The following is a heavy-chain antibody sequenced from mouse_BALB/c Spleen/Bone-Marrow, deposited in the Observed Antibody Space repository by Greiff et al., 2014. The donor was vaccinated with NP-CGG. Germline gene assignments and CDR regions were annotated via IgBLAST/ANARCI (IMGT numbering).Heavy chain of an antibody. J-gene: IGHJ3*01. CDR3: AREGDYDYAWFAY. Sequence: DVQLQESGPEVVKPGASMKMSCKASGYSFTGYTMNWAKQSHGKNLEWIGLINPYNGGTHYNQKFKGKATLTVDKSSSTAYMELLSLTSEDSAVYYCAREGDYDYAWFAYWGQGTLITVSA. CDR1: GYSFTGYT. V-gene: IGHV1-18*01. D-gene: IGHD2-4*01. CDR2: INPYNGGT.